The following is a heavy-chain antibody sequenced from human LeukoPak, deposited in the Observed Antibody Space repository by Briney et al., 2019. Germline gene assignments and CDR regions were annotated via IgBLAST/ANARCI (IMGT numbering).Heavy chain of an antibody. V-gene: IGHV4-39*07. CDR3: ARDSYGSDY. CDR2: IYYGGST. D-gene: IGHD3-16*01. J-gene: IGHJ4*02. Sequence: SETLSLTCTVSGGSILSSSYYWGWIRQPPGKGLEWIGSIYYGGSTDYNPSLKSRVIISVDTSKNQFSLKLSSVTAADTAVYYCARDSYGSDYWGQGTLVTVSS. CDR1: GGSILSSSYY.